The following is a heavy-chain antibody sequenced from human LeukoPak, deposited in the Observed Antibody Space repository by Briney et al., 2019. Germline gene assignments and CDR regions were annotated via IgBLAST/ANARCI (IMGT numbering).Heavy chain of an antibody. Sequence: ASVKVSCKVSGYTLTELSMFWVRQAPGKGLEWMGSFDPEDGKTIYAQKFQGRVTMTEDTSTDTAYMELSSLRSEDTAVYCATGYIVTAGLMDVWGQGTTVTASS. J-gene: IGHJ6*02. CDR2: FDPEDGKT. V-gene: IGHV1-24*01. D-gene: IGHD2/OR15-2a*01. CDR3: ATGYIVTAGLMDV. CDR1: GYTLTELS.